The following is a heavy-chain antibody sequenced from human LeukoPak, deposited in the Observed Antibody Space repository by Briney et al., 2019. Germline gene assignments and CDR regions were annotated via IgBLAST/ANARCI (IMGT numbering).Heavy chain of an antibody. CDR3: AKDSAAPITITMVRGRWYFDY. CDR1: GFTFSSYG. D-gene: IGHD3-10*01. Sequence: PGGSLRLSCAASGFTFSSYGMHWVRQAPGKGREWVTFIRYDGTNKYYADSVKGRFTISRDNSKNTLYLQMNSLRAEDTAVYYCAKDSAAPITITMVRGRWYFDYWGQGTLVTVSS. J-gene: IGHJ4*02. V-gene: IGHV3-30*02. CDR2: IRYDGTNK.